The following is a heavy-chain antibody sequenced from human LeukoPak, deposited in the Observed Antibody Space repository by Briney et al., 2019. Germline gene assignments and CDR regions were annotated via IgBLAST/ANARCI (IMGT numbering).Heavy chain of an antibody. CDR1: GITFSSYS. CDR3: ARDIGTYYDILRRYGMDV. V-gene: IGHV3-21*01. J-gene: IGHJ6*02. D-gene: IGHD3-9*01. Sequence: PEGPLRLSCAASGITFSSYSMNWVHQAPGKGLEWVSSISSSSSYIYYADSVEGRFTIARDNAKNALYLQMNSQRAEDTAVYYCARDIGTYYDILRRYGMDVWGQGTTVTVSS. CDR2: ISSSSSYI.